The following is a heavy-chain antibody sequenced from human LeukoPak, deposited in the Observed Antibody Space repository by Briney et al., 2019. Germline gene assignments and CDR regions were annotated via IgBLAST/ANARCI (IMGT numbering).Heavy chain of an antibody. CDR3: ARSGTDSIADDY. CDR1: GFILSTSE. D-gene: IGHD1-26*01. J-gene: IGHJ4*02. CDR2: ISSSGSTI. Sequence: GGSLRLSCVASGFILSTSEMNWVRQAPGKGLEWVSYISSSGSTIYYADSVKGRFTISRDNAKNSLYLQMNSLRAEDTAVYYCARSGTDSIADDYWGQGTLVTVSS. V-gene: IGHV3-48*03.